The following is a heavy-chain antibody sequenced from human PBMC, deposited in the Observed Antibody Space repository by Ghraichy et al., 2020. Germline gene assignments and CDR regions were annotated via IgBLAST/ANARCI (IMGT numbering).Heavy chain of an antibody. D-gene: IGHD6-19*01. Sequence: GSLRLSCAASGFSFSSYAMSWVRQAPGKGLEWVSAISDGGSSTNYADSVKGRFTISRDNSKSTLYLQMNSLRAGDTAVYYCAKAYRSGWYSLAPNAFNIWGQGTMVTVSS. V-gene: IGHV3-23*01. CDR1: GFSFSSYA. CDR3: AKAYRSGWYSLAPNAFNI. CDR2: ISDGGSST. J-gene: IGHJ3*02.